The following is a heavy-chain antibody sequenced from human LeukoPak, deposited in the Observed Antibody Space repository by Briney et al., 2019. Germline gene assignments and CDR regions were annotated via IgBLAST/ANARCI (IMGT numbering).Heavy chain of an antibody. V-gene: IGHV3-23*01. Sequence: GGSLRLSCAASGFTFSSYAMSWVRQAPGKGLEWVSAISGSGGSTYYADSVKGRLTISRDNSKNTLYLQMNSLRAEDTAVYYCAKDVASHYYYYYMDVWGKGTTVTVSS. D-gene: IGHD2-15*01. J-gene: IGHJ6*03. CDR1: GFTFSSYA. CDR2: ISGSGGST. CDR3: AKDVASHYYYYYMDV.